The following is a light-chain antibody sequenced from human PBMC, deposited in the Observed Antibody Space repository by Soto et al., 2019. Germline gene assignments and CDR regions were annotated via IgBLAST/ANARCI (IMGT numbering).Light chain of an antibody. J-gene: IGKJ1*01. V-gene: IGKV3-20*01. CDR1: QSVSSSY. Sequence: DMVLTRAPGTLYLSPGERATLSCRASQSVSSSYLAWYQQKPGQAPGLLIYGASNRATGIPDRFSGSGSGTEFTLTISSLQPDDFATYYCQQYNSYFWTFGQGTKVDIK. CDR3: QQYNSYFWT. CDR2: GAS.